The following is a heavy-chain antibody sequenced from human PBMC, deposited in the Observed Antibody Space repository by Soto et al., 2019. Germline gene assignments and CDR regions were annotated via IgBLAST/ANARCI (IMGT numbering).Heavy chain of an antibody. CDR1: GLTFSGHW. Sequence: VQLVKSGGTLVQPGGSLRLSCAASGLTFSGHWMTWVRQTPGEGLQWVAAIKPDGSETFYVDSVKGRFTISRDNARNSLFLQMDSLRAEDTAVYYCTSRPSGMTYHAVFDFWGQGTLVTVSS. CDR2: IKPDGSET. V-gene: IGHV3-7*03. D-gene: IGHD2-21*02. CDR3: TSRPSGMTYHAVFDF. J-gene: IGHJ4*02.